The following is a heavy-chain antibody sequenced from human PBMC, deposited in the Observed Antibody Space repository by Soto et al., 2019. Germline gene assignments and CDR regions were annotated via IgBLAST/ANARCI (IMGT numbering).Heavy chain of an antibody. CDR3: AKKAARD. V-gene: IGHV3-48*03. Sequence: GGSLSLSCEATGFPFGSYEMNWVRPAPGKGLXXISXIXTXGXXXXYADSVRGRFTISRDNAKKSLYLKMNSLRVEDTAVDYCAKKAARDWGQGTLVTVSS. D-gene: IGHD6-6*01. CDR2: IXTXGXXX. J-gene: IGHJ4*02. CDR1: GFPFGSYE.